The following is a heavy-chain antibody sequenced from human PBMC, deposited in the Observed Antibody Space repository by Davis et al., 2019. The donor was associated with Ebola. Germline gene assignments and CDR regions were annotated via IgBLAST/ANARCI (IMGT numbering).Heavy chain of an antibody. CDR1: GGTFSRYA. CDR2: IIPIFGTA. V-gene: IGHV1-69*13. D-gene: IGHD3-3*01. CDR3: ARDWSMLGGFDY. J-gene: IGHJ4*02. Sequence: SVQVSCKASGGTFSRYAISWVRQAPGQGLEWMGGIIPIFGTANYAQKFQGRVTITAEESTSTAYMELSSLRSEDTAVYYCARDWSMLGGFDYWGQGTLVTVSS.